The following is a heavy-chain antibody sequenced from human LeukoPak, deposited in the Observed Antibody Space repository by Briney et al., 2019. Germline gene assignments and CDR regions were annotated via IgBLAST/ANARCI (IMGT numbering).Heavy chain of an antibody. CDR2: ISSSGGTI. CDR3: ARDQDCSGGSCYISAFDI. CDR1: GFTFSDYY. Sequence: GGSLRLSCAASGFTFSDYYMSWIRQAPGKGLEWVSYISSSGGTINYADSVKGRFTISRDNAKNSLFLQMNSLRAGDTAVYYCARDQDCSGGSCYISAFDIWGQGTMVTVSS. D-gene: IGHD2-15*01. J-gene: IGHJ3*02. V-gene: IGHV3-11*01.